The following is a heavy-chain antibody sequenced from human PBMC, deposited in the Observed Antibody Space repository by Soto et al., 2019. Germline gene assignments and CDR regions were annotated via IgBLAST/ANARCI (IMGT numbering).Heavy chain of an antibody. CDR2: IIPIFCTA. CDR1: GGTFSSYA. J-gene: IGHJ4*02. CDR3: ARGEQQLLIDY. D-gene: IGHD6-13*01. V-gene: IGHV1-69*13. Sequence: ASVKVSCKASGGTFSSYAISWVRQAPGQGLEWMGGIIPIFCTANYAQKFQGRVTITADESTSTAYMELSSLRSEDTAVYYCARGEQQLLIDYWGQGTLVTVSS.